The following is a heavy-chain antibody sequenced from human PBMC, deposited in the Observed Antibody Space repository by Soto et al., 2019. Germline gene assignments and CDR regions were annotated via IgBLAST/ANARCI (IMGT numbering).Heavy chain of an antibody. V-gene: IGHV3-23*01. Sequence: GGSLRLSCAASGFTFSSYAMSWVRQAPGKGLEWVSAISGSGGSTYYADSVKGRFTISRDNSKNTLYLQMNSLRAEYTAVYYCAKDPPYYYDSSGYSTWGQGTLVTVSS. CDR2: ISGSGGST. D-gene: IGHD3-22*01. CDR1: GFTFSSYA. J-gene: IGHJ5*02. CDR3: AKDPPYYYDSSGYST.